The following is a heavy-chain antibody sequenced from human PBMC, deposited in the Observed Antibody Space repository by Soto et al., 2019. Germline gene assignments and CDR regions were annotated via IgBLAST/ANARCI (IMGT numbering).Heavy chain of an antibody. CDR3: TTDADIVVVPAAMPFPVYYYMDV. V-gene: IGHV3-15*01. Sequence: GGSLRLSCAASGFTFSNAWMSWVRQAPGKGLEWVGRIKSKTDGGTTDYAAPVKGRFTISRDDSKNTLYLQMNSLKTEDTAVYYCTTDADIVVVPAAMPFPVYYYMDVWGKGTTVTVSS. J-gene: IGHJ6*03. CDR2: IKSKTDGGTT. D-gene: IGHD2-2*01. CDR1: GFTFSNAW.